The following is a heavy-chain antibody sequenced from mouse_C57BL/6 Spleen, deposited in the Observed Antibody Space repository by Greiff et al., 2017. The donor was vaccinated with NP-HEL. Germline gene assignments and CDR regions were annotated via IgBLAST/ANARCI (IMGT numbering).Heavy chain of an antibody. J-gene: IGHJ1*03. CDR1: GYTFTSYW. V-gene: IGHV1-55*01. CDR3: ARRGNYYGSRRDWYFDV. CDR2: IYPGSGST. Sequence: VKLQQPGAELVKPGASVKMSCKASGYTFTSYWITWVKQRPGQGLEWIGDIYPGSGSTNYNEKFKSKATLTVDTSSSTAYMQLSSLTSEDSAVYYCARRGNYYGSRRDWYFDVWGTGTTVTVSS. D-gene: IGHD1-1*01.